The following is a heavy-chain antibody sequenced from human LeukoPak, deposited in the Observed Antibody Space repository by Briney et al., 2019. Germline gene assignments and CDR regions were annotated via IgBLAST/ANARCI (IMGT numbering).Heavy chain of an antibody. Sequence: PGGSLRLSRAASGFTFSSYAMSWVRQAPGKGLEWVSAISGSGGSTYYADSVKGRFTISRDNSKNTLYLQMNSLRAEDTAVYYCAKNPEPSLRYFDWLLPYYFDYWGQGTLVTVSS. J-gene: IGHJ4*02. CDR2: ISGSGGST. V-gene: IGHV3-23*01. D-gene: IGHD3-9*01. CDR1: GFTFSSYA. CDR3: AKNPEPSLRYFDWLLPYYFDY.